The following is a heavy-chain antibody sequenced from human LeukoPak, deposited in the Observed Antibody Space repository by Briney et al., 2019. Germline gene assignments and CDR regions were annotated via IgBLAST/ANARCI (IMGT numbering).Heavy chain of an antibody. CDR3: ARDSRRAAAADAADAFDI. J-gene: IGHJ3*02. Sequence: SETLSLTCAVYGGSFSAYYWSWLRQPPGKGLEWIGEINHSGSTNYNPSLKSRVTISVDTSKNQFSLKLSSVTAADTAVYYCARDSRRAAAADAADAFDIWGQGTMVTVSS. CDR2: INHSGST. V-gene: IGHV4-34*01. CDR1: GGSFSAYY. D-gene: IGHD6-13*01.